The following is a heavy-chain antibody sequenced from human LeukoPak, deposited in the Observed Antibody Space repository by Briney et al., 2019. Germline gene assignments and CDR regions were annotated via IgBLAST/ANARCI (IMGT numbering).Heavy chain of an antibody. Sequence: SGGSLRLSCAASGFTFSSHDMNWVRQAPGKGLEWVSNISGRGGSTYYADSVKGRFTISRDNSKNTLYLQMNSLRAEDTAVYYCAKSVGGTGDPVDYWGQGTLVIVSA. CDR2: ISGRGGST. CDR3: AKSVGGTGDPVDY. V-gene: IGHV3-23*01. D-gene: IGHD6-19*01. J-gene: IGHJ4*02. CDR1: GFTFSSHD.